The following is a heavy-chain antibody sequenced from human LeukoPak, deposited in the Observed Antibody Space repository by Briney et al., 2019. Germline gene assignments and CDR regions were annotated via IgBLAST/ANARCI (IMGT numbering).Heavy chain of an antibody. CDR2: INPSTGGT. CDR1: GYTFTGYY. D-gene: IGHD1-26*01. V-gene: IGHV1-2*06. CDR3: ARDNDLRPIVGATTFPNEFDY. Sequence: GASVKVSCKPSGYTFTGYYLHWVRQAPGQGLDWMGRINPSTGGTNYAQNFQGRVTMNRYASISTAYMELSRLTSDDTAVYYCARDNDLRPIVGATTFPNEFDYWGQGTLVTVSS. J-gene: IGHJ4*02.